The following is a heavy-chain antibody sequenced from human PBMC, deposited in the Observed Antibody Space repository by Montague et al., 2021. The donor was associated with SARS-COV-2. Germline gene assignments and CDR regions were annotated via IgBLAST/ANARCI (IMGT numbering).Heavy chain of an antibody. CDR3: VRGIEAAGSYDY. Sequence: CAISGDSVAGHSATWDWNRQSPSRGLEWLGRTYYRTMWKSDYARSVKSRIAVNPDTSKNQFSLQLSSVTPEDTALYYCVRGIEAAGSYDYWGQGTLVTVSS. J-gene: IGHJ4*02. V-gene: IGHV6-1*01. CDR2: TYYRTMWKS. CDR1: GDSVAGHSAT. D-gene: IGHD6-13*01.